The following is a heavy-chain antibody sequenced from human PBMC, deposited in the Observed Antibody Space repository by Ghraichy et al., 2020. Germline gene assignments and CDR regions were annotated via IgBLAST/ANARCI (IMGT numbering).Heavy chain of an antibody. Sequence: SETLSLTCTVSGGSISSYYWSWIRQPPGKGLEWIGYIYYSGSTNYNPSLKSRVTISVDTSKNQFSLKLSSVTAADTAVYYCASNDILTGRPFDYWGQGTLVTVSS. CDR2: IYYSGST. CDR1: GGSISSYY. CDR3: ASNDILTGRPFDY. V-gene: IGHV4-59*08. J-gene: IGHJ4*02. D-gene: IGHD3-9*01.